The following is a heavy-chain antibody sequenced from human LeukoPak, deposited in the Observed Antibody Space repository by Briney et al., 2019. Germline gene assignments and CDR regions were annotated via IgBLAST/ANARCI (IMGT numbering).Heavy chain of an antibody. J-gene: IGHJ4*02. CDR3: ARDLSY. CDR1: GFTFINSY. V-gene: IGHV3-53*01. Sequence: GGSLRLSCAVSGFTFINSYMHWGRQAPGKGLDWVSVIYGDTDTYYAHSVKGRFTISRDNSKNTLFLQMNSLRVEDTAVYYCARDLSYWGQGTLVTVSS. CDR2: IYGDTDT.